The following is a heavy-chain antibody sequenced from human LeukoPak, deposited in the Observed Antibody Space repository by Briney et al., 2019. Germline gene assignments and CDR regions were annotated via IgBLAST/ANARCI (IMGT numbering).Heavy chain of an antibody. CDR2: IWYDGSNK. D-gene: IGHD3-3*01. J-gene: IGHJ4*02. Sequence: GGSLRLSCAASGFTFSSYGIHWVRQAPGKGLEWVAVIWYDGSNKYYADSVKGRFTISRDNSKNTLYLQMNSLRAEDTAVYYCARERDYDFWSGYPTFDYWGQGTLVTVSS. CDR3: ARERDYDFWSGYPTFDY. V-gene: IGHV3-33*01. CDR1: GFTFSSYG.